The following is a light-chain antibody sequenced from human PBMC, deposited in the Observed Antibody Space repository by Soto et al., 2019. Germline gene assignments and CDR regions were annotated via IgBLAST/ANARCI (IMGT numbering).Light chain of an antibody. Sequence: SYELTQPPSVSVAPGKTATITCGGNNIGGKSVHWYQQKPGQAPVLVIFYDSDRPSGIPERFSGSKSEDTATLTISRVEAGDEADYYCQVWDSSSDHVVFGGGTKLTVL. CDR3: QVWDSSSDHVV. J-gene: IGLJ3*02. CDR1: NIGGKS. V-gene: IGLV3-21*04. CDR2: YDS.